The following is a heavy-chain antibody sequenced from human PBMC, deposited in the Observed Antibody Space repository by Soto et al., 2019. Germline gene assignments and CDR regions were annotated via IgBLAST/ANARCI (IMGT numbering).Heavy chain of an antibody. CDR2: IRSKPYGGTT. J-gene: IGHJ4*02. V-gene: IGHV3-49*04. CDR1: GFTFGIDA. Sequence: PGGSLRLSCATSGFTFGIDAMNWVRQAPGKGLEWVGFIRSKPYGGTTEYAASVKGRFTISRDDSKSIAYLQMNSLKTEDTGVYYCTRSNWNEVALDYWGQGTLVTVSS. D-gene: IGHD1-1*01. CDR3: TRSNWNEVALDY.